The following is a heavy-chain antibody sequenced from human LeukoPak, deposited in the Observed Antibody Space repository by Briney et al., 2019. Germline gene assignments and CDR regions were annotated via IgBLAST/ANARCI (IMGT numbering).Heavy chain of an antibody. CDR3: ARGGEDSSGWYADY. CDR1: GFTVSSNY. CDR2: IYSGGST. D-gene: IGHD6-19*01. V-gene: IGHV3-53*04. Sequence: GGSLRLSCAVSGFTVSSNYMSWVRQAPGKGLEWVSVIYSGGSTYYADSVKGRFTISRHNSKNTLYLQMNSLRAEDTAVYYCARGGEDSSGWYADYWGQGTLVTVSS. J-gene: IGHJ4*02.